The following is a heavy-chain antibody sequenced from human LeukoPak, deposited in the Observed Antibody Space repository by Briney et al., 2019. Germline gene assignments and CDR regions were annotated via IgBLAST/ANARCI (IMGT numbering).Heavy chain of an antibody. CDR2: FDPEDGET. CDR1: GYTLNELS. D-gene: IGHD3-9*01. Sequence: ASVKVSCKVSGYTLNELSMHWVRQAPGKGLEWMGSFDPEDGETIYAQKFQGRVTMTEDTSTDTAYMELSSLISEDSAVYYCATDLVFKDAFDFWGQGTMVTVSS. V-gene: IGHV1-24*01. J-gene: IGHJ3*01. CDR3: ATDLVFKDAFDF.